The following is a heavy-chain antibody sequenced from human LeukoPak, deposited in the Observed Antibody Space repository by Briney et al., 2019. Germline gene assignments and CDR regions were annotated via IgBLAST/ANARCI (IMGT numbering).Heavy chain of an antibody. Sequence: PGGSLRLSCAASGFTVSSNYMTWVRQAPGKGLEWVSLIYSAGGTYYTDSVKGRFTISRHSSKNTLYLQMNSLRGEDTAVYYCAKGGGTGDYFDYWGQGTLVTVSS. D-gene: IGHD7-27*01. J-gene: IGHJ4*02. CDR2: IYSAGGT. CDR3: AKGGGTGDYFDY. V-gene: IGHV3-53*04. CDR1: GFTVSSNY.